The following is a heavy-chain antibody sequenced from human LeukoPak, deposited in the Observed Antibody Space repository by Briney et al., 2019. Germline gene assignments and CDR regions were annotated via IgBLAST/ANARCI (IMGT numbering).Heavy chain of an antibody. V-gene: IGHV3-23*01. CDR3: AARPPIIVGGPIDY. D-gene: IGHD2/OR15-2a*01. J-gene: IGHJ4*02. Sequence: GGSLRLSCAASGLTFSRCAMGWVRLAPGKGLEWVSTIGGSGDSTYYAGSVKGRFTISRDHSKNTLYLQMNSLRAEDTAVYYCAARPPIIVGGPIDYWGQGILVTVSS. CDR1: GLTFSRCA. CDR2: IGGSGDST.